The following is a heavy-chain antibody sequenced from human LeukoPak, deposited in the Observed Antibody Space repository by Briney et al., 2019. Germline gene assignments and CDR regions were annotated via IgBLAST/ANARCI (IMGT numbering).Heavy chain of an antibody. J-gene: IGHJ4*02. CDR1: GFTFSSYG. CDR3: ATTLNYSYGYTDY. D-gene: IGHD5-18*01. Sequence: TGGSLRLSCAASGFTFSSYGIHWVRQAPGKGLEWVAVIWYDGSNKYYADSVKGRFTISRDNSKNTLYLQMNSLRAEDTAVYYCATTLNYSYGYTDYWGQGTLVTVSS. V-gene: IGHV3-33*01. CDR2: IWYDGSNK.